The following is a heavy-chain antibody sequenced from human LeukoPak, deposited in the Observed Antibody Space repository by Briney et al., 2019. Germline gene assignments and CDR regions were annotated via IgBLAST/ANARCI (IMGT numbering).Heavy chain of an antibody. CDR2: ISFGGSPK. J-gene: IGHJ6*02. CDR3: AREGASNGYHYGMDV. CDR1: GFTFSSYA. V-gene: IGHV3-30*04. D-gene: IGHD5-12*01. Sequence: PGGSLRLSCAASGFTFSSYAMSWVRQAPGKGLEWVALISFGGSPKYYADSVKGRFTISRDNSKNTLFLQMSSLKAEDTAVYYCAREGASNGYHYGMDVWGQGTTVSVS.